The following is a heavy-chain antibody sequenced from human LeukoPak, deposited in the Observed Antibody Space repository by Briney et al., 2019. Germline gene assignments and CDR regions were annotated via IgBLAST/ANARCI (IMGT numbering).Heavy chain of an antibody. CDR2: IYTSGST. D-gene: IGHD2-15*01. CDR3: ARVQFYCSGGSCYGNYFDY. V-gene: IGHV4-4*07. J-gene: IGHJ4*02. CDR1: GGSISSYY. Sequence: SETLSLTCTVSGGSISSYYWSWIRQPAGKGLEWIGRIYTSGSTTYNPSLKSRVTMSVDTSTNQFSLKLSSETAADTAVYYCARVQFYCSGGSCYGNYFDYWGQGTLVTVSS.